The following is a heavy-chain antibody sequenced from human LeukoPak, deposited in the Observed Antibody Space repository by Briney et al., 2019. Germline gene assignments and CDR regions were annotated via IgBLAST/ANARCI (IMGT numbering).Heavy chain of an antibody. J-gene: IGHJ4*02. CDR1: GYTFTSYG. Sequence: ASVEVSCKASGYTFTSYGISWVRQAPGQGLEWMGWISAYNGNTNYAQKLQGRVTMTTDTSTSTAYMELRSLRSDDTAVYYCARDGHDFWSGYFYYWGQGTLVTVSS. CDR2: ISAYNGNT. V-gene: IGHV1-18*01. CDR3: ARDGHDFWSGYFYY. D-gene: IGHD3-3*01.